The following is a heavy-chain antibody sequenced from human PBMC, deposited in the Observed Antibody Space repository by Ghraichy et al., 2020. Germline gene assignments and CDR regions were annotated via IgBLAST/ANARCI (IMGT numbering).Heavy chain of an antibody. J-gene: IGHJ3*02. Sequence: GGSLRLSCAASGFTFSSYAMHWVRQAPGKGLEWVAVISYDGSNKYYADSVKGRFTISRDNSKNTLYLQMNSLRAEDTAVYYCARGDIVATIDIWGQGTMVTVSS. CDR3: ARGDIVATIDI. CDR1: GFTFSSYA. CDR2: ISYDGSNK. V-gene: IGHV3-30-3*01. D-gene: IGHD5-12*01.